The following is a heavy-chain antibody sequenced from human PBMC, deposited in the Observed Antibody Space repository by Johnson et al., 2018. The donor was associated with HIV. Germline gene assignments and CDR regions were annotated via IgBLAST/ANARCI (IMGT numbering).Heavy chain of an antibody. Sequence: EVQLVESGGGLVQPGRSLRLSCAASGFTFDDYGMHWVRQAPGKGLAWVSGISWNSGSIGYADSVKGRFTISRDNAKNSLYLQMNSLRAEDTAVYYCARGSWSSGSYGIWYAFDIWGQGTKVTVSS. V-gene: IGHV3-9*01. CDR3: ARGSWSSGSYGIWYAFDI. CDR1: GFTFDDYG. D-gene: IGHD1-26*01. J-gene: IGHJ3*02. CDR2: ISWNSGSI.